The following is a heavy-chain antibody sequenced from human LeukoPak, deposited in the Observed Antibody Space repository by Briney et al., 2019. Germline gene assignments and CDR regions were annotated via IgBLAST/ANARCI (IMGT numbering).Heavy chain of an antibody. V-gene: IGHV1-58*01. CDR2: IVVGSGDT. Sequence: SVKVSCKASGFTFTSSAVQWVRQARGQRLEWIGWIVVGSGDTNYAQKFQERVTITRDMSTSTAYMELSSLRSEDTAVYYCAALGALSAFDIWGQGTMVTVSS. D-gene: IGHD3-10*01. CDR3: AALGALSAFDI. J-gene: IGHJ3*02. CDR1: GFTFTSSA.